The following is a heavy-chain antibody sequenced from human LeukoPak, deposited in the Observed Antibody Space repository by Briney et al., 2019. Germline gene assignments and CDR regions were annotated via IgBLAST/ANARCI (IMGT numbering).Heavy chain of an antibody. V-gene: IGHV3-23*01. J-gene: IGHJ4*02. Sequence: PGGSLRLSCAASGFTFSSYGMSWVRQAPGKGLEWVSAISGSGGSTYYADSVKGRFTISRDNSKNTLYLQMNSPRAEDTAVYYCAKANTMVRGALDYWGQGTLVTVSS. CDR3: AKANTMVRGALDY. CDR1: GFTFSSYG. D-gene: IGHD3-10*01. CDR2: ISGSGGST.